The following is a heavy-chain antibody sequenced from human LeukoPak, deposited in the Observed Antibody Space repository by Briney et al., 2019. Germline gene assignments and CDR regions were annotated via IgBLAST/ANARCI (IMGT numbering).Heavy chain of an antibody. Sequence: GGSLRLSCAASGFTFSSYAMSWVRQAPGKGLEWVSAISGSGGSTYYADSVKGRFTISRDNSKNTLYLQMNSLRAEDTAVYYCVKGSSSTWYGDWLDSWGQGTLVTVSS. CDR3: VKGSSSTWYGDWLDS. CDR2: ISGSGGST. J-gene: IGHJ5*01. CDR1: GFTFSSYA. V-gene: IGHV3-23*01. D-gene: IGHD6-13*01.